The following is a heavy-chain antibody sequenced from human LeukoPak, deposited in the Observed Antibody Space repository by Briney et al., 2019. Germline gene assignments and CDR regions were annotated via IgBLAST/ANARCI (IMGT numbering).Heavy chain of an antibody. CDR2: ISRSGSTI. CDR3: AREDRLVSLLPASIHY. J-gene: IGHJ4*02. V-gene: IGHV3-48*03. D-gene: IGHD2-15*01. Sequence: GGSLRLSCAASGFTLSSSEMNWVRQAPGKGLEWVSYISRSGSTIFYADSVKGRLTISRDNAKNSVSLQMNSLRAEDTAVYYCAREDRLVSLLPASIHYWGQGTLVTVSS. CDR1: GFTLSSSE.